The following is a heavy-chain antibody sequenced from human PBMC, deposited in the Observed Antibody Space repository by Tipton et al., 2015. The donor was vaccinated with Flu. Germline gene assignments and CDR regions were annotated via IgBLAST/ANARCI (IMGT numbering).Heavy chain of an antibody. CDR2: IHYSGSP. CDR1: GDSMRRDYF. V-gene: IGHV4-38-2*02. Sequence: TLSLTCTVSGDSMRRDYFWGWIRQAPGKGLEWIGNIHYSGSPHYNPSLKSRVTISVDTSKNQFSLRVSSVTAADTAVYYCARSDILTGYSFDYWGQGTLVTVSS. D-gene: IGHD3-9*01. J-gene: IGHJ4*02. CDR3: ARSDILTGYSFDY.